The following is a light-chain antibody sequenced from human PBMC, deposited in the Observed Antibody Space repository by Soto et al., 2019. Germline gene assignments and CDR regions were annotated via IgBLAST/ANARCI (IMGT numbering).Light chain of an antibody. Sequence: EIVMTQSPFTLSVSPGERVTLSCRASQSVSSNLAWYQQKPGQAPRLLIYGASSRATGIPDRFSGSGSGTVFTLTINILEPDDFAVYYCHQYGNSPQTFGQGTKVDI. V-gene: IGKV3-20*01. CDR1: QSVSSN. J-gene: IGKJ1*01. CDR3: HQYGNSPQT. CDR2: GAS.